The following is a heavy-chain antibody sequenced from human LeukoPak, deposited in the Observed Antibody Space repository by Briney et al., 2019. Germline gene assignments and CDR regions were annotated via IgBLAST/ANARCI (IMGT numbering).Heavy chain of an antibody. V-gene: IGHV3-33*01. CDR2: IWYDGGNK. Sequence: PGGSLRLSCAASGFTFSSYGMHWVRQAPGKGLEWVAVIWYDGGNKYYADSVKGRFTISRDNSKNTLYLQMNSLRAEDTAVYYCARDHYYDSSGYDYWGQGTLVTVSS. J-gene: IGHJ4*02. CDR1: GFTFSSYG. CDR3: ARDHYYDSSGYDY. D-gene: IGHD3-22*01.